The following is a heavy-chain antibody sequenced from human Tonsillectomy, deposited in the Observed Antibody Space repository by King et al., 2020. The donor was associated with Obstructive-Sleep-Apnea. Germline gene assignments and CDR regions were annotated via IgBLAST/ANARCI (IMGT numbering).Heavy chain of an antibody. CDR3: AKGRYNYYGMDV. Sequence: VQLVESGGVVVQPGGSLRLSCAASGFTFDDYTMHWFRQSPGKGLEWVSLISWDGGSKYYADSVKGRFTISRDNSKNSLYLQMNSLRTEDTALYYCAKGRYNYYGMDVWGQGTTVTVSS. CDR1: GFTFDDYT. V-gene: IGHV3-43*01. CDR2: ISWDGGSK. J-gene: IGHJ6*02.